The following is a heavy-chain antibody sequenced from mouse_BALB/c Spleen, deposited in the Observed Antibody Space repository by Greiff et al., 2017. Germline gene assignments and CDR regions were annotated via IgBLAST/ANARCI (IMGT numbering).Heavy chain of an antibody. CDR2: IDPANGNT. Sequence: EVQGVESGAELVKPGASVKLSCTASGFNIKDTYMHWVKQRPEQGLEWIGRIDPANGNTKYDPKFQGKATITADTSSNTAYLQLSSLTSEDTAVYYSATYGSSYYYAMDYWGQGTSVTVSS. CDR3: ATYGSSYYYAMDY. V-gene: IGHV14-3*02. J-gene: IGHJ4*01. CDR1: GFNIKDTY. D-gene: IGHD1-1*01.